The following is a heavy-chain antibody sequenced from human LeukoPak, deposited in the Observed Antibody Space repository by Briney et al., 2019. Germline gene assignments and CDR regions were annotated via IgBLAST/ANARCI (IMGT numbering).Heavy chain of an antibody. CDR1: GFTFSSNY. V-gene: IGHV3-53*01. D-gene: IGHD1-14*01. CDR2: IYSGGST. J-gene: IGHJ3*02. CDR3: AREEELGTHAFDI. Sequence: PGGSLRLSCAASGFTFSSNYMSWVRRAPGKGLEWVSVIYSGGSTYYADSVKGRFTISRDNSKNTLYLQMNSLGAEDTAVYYCAREEELGTHAFDIWGQGTMVTVSS.